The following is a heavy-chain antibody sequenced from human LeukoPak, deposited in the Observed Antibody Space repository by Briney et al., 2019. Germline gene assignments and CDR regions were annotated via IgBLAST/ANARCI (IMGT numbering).Heavy chain of an antibody. Sequence: GGSLRLSCAASGFTFSSYWMSWVRQAPGKGLEWVANIKQDGSEKYYVDSVKGRFTISRDNGKNSLYLQMNSLRAEDTAVYYCARDHYNRKGHAFDIWGQGTMVTVSS. CDR1: GFTFSSYW. J-gene: IGHJ3*02. CDR3: ARDHYNRKGHAFDI. V-gene: IGHV3-7*03. D-gene: IGHD5-24*01. CDR2: IKQDGSEK.